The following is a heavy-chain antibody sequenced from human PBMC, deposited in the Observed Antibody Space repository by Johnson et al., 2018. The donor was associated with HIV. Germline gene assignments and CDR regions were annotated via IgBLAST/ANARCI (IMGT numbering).Heavy chain of an antibody. CDR2: ISYDGSNK. V-gene: IGHV3-30*18. Sequence: VQLVESGGGLVKPGGSLRLSCAASGFMFRSYGMHWVRQAPGKGLEWVAVISYDGSNKYYADSVKGRFTISRDISKNTLYLQMNSLRAEDTAVYYCAKDQYGSGSYDKGNAFDIWGQGTMVTVSS. J-gene: IGHJ3*02. CDR3: AKDQYGSGSYDKGNAFDI. D-gene: IGHD3-10*01. CDR1: GFMFRSYG.